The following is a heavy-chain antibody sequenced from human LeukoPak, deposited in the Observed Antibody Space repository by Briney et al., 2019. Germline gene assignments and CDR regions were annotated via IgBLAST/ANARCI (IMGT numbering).Heavy chain of an antibody. Sequence: GGPLRLSCAASEFSVGSNYMTWVRQAPGKGLEWVSLIYSGGSTYYADSVKGRFTISRDNSKNTLYLQMNTLRPEDTAVYYCAREESARRIHALHPWGQGTLVTVSS. J-gene: IGHJ5*02. CDR1: EFSVGSNY. CDR2: IYSGGST. D-gene: IGHD2-15*01. CDR3: AREESARRIHALHP. V-gene: IGHV3-66*01.